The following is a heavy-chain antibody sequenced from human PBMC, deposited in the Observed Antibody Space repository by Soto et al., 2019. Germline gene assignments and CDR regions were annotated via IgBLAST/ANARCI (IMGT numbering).Heavy chain of an antibody. CDR2: IIPIFGTA. V-gene: IGHV1-69*13. Sequence: SVKVSCKASGGTFSSYAISWVRQAPGQGLEWMGGIIPIFGTANYAQKFQGRVTITADESTRTAYMELSSLRSEDTAVYYCASFFSGRQQLVPSSYNNGMDVRGQAATGTVSS. CDR3: ASFFSGRQQLVPSSYNNGMDV. D-gene: IGHD6-13*01. CDR1: GGTFSSYA. J-gene: IGHJ6*02.